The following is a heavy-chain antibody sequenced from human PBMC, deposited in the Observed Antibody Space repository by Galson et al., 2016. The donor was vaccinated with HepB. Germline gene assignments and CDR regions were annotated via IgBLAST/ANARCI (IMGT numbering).Heavy chain of an antibody. CDR2: ITGNGGTT. J-gene: IGHJ4*02. V-gene: IGHV3-23*01. D-gene: IGHD3-22*01. Sequence: YLRLSCAASGFTFNTYAMSWVRQAPGKGPEWVSAITGNGGTTYYTVSVKGRFTISRDNSKNTLYLQMNSLRVDDTAVYYCAKRDYSDSDGYLPLFDRWGQGTLVTVSS. CDR1: GFTFNTYA. CDR3: AKRDYSDSDGYLPLFDR.